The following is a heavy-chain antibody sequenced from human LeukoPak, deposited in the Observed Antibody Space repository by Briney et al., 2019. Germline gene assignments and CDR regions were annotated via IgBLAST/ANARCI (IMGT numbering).Heavy chain of an antibody. CDR3: AREWELPPHHYFDY. J-gene: IGHJ4*02. D-gene: IGHD1-26*01. CDR1: GYTFTSYG. Sequence: ASVKVSCKASGYTFTSYGISWVRQAPGQGLEWMGGIIPIFGTANYAQKFQGRVTITADESTSTAYMELSSLRSEDTAVYYCAREWELPPHHYFDYWGQGTLVTVSS. CDR2: IIPIFGTA. V-gene: IGHV1-69*13.